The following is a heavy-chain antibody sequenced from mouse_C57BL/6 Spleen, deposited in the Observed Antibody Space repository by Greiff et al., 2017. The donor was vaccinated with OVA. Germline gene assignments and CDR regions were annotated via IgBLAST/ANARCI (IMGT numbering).Heavy chain of an antibody. J-gene: IGHJ3*01. CDR3: AREDGNLDWFAY. D-gene: IGHD2-1*01. V-gene: IGHV1-69*01. CDR2: IDPSDSYT. CDR1: GYTFTSYW. Sequence: VQLQQPGAELVMPGASVKLSCKASGYTFTSYWMHWVKQRPGQGLEWIGEIDPSDSYTNYNQKFKGKSTLTVDKSSSTAYMQLSSLTSEDSAVYYCAREDGNLDWFAYWGQGTLVTVSA.